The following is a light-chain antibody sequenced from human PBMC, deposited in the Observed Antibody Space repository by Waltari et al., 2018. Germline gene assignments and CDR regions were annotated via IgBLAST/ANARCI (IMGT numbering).Light chain of an antibody. J-gene: IGKJ4*01. CDR3: QQYNNWPLT. V-gene: IGKV3-15*01. Sequence: ETVMTQSPATLSALPGERVTLSCGASQSISSHLAWYQQKPGQPPRLVSYSASSRATGVPVRFSGSGYGTDFTLTISNLQSEDFAVYYCQQYNNWPLTFGGGTKVEL. CDR1: QSISSH. CDR2: SAS.